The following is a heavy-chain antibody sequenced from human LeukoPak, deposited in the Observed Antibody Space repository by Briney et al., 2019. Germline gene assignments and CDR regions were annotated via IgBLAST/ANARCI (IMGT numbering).Heavy chain of an antibody. CDR3: AREKRGNYYFDY. CDR2: IYYDGSNQ. D-gene: IGHD1-1*01. CDR1: GLRFRNYG. Sequence: GGSLRLSCVVSGLRFRNYGMHWVRQAPGKGLEWVAVIYYDGSNQYYADSVKGRFTISRDNSKNTLYLQMNSLRAEDTAVYYCAREKRGNYYFDYWGQGTLVTVSS. J-gene: IGHJ4*02. V-gene: IGHV3-30*03.